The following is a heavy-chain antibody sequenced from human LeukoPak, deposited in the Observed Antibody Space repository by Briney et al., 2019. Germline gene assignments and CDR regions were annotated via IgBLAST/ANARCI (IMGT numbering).Heavy chain of an antibody. D-gene: IGHD6-19*01. CDR1: GGSISNYY. CDR3: ARASTSGWYGDY. J-gene: IGHJ4*02. Sequence: SETLPLTCSVSGGSISNYYWSWIRQPPGKGLEWIGYIYYSGSTSYNPSLKSRVTISVDTSKNQFSLKLSSVTAADTAIYFCARASTSGWYGDYWGQGTLVTVSS. V-gene: IGHV4-59*01. CDR2: IYYSGST.